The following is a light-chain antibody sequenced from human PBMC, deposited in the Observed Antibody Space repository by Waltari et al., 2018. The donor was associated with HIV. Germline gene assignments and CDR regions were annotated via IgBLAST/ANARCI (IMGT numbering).Light chain of an antibody. CDR1: QNINSV. J-gene: IGKJ3*01. Sequence: DIQMTQSPSSLSASVGDRVTITCRTSQNINSVLNWYQQKPGKVPKLLIYGASNLESGVPSRFSGSGYGTDFSLTISSLQPDDFATYYCLQSFDSPLTFGPGTTVDSK. CDR2: GAS. V-gene: IGKV1-39*01. CDR3: LQSFDSPLT.